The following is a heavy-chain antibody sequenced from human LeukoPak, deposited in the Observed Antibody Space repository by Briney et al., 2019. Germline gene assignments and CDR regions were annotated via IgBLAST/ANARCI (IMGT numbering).Heavy chain of an antibody. V-gene: IGHV3-33*01. CDR2: ILNDGSQE. CDR1: GFTFSSYG. J-gene: IGHJ3*02. CDR3: ARDDALGDNALDI. Sequence: GRSLRLSCAASGFTFSSYGMHWVRRAPGKGLEWVAVILNDGSQEKCADSVKGRFTISRDNSKNTLFLQMNSLRAEDTAVYYCARDDALGDNALDIWGQGTMVTVSS. D-gene: IGHD3-16*01.